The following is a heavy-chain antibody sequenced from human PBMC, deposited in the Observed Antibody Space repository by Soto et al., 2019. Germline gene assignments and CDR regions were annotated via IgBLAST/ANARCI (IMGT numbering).Heavy chain of an antibody. D-gene: IGHD2-2*01. CDR3: ATESCSSTSCRYFDY. J-gene: IGHJ4*02. CDR1: GYTLTELS. Sequence: ASVKVSCKVSGYTLTELSMHWVRQAPGKGLEWMGGFDPEDGETIYAQKFQGRVTMTEDTSTDTAYMELSSLRSEDTAVYYCATESCSSTSCRYFDYWGQGTLVTVSS. CDR2: FDPEDGET. V-gene: IGHV1-24*01.